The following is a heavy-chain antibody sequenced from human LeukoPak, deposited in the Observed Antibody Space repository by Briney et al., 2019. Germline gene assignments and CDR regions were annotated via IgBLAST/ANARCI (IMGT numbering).Heavy chain of an antibody. Sequence: SETLSLACTVSGGSISSYYWSWIRQPPGKGLEWIGYIYYSGSTNYNPSLKSRVTISVDTSKNQFSLKLSSVTAADTAVYYCARVRPTAGQLAYWGQGTLVTVSS. CDR2: IYYSGST. V-gene: IGHV4-59*01. D-gene: IGHD4-17*01. J-gene: IGHJ4*02. CDR1: GGSISSYY. CDR3: ARVRPTAGQLAY.